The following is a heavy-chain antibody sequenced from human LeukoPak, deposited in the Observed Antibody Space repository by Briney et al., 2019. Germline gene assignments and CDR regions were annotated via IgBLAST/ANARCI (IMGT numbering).Heavy chain of an antibody. D-gene: IGHD1-26*01. J-gene: IGHJ4*02. CDR2: IYYSGST. V-gene: IGHV4-59*01. CDR3: ARGREWEPKVFDY. Sequence: SETLSLTCTVSGGSISGYYWSWIRQPPGKGLEWVWYIYYSGSTNYNPSLKSRVTISVDTSKNQFSLKLSSVTAADTAVYYCARGREWEPKVFDYWGQGTLVTVSS. CDR1: GGSISGYY.